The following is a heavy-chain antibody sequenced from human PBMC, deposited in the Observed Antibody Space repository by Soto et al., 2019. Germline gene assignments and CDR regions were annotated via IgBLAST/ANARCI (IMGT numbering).Heavy chain of an antibody. V-gene: IGHV3-21*01. Sequence: PGGSLRLSCAASGFTFNRYSMNWVRQAPGKGLEWVSSVTSSSSSMLYADSVKARLTVSRDDAKDSLLMKMNSLRADDSAVYYCAREADFASSGYVLDYWGQGTLVTVSS. CDR1: GFTFNRYS. J-gene: IGHJ4*02. CDR2: VTSSSSSM. CDR3: AREADFASSGYVLDY. D-gene: IGHD3-22*01.